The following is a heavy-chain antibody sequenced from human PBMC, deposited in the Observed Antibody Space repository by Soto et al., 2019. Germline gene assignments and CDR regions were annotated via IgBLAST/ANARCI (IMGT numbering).Heavy chain of an antibody. V-gene: IGHV3-13*04. CDR3: ARGRRYYDSSGYLNY. CDR1: GFTFSSYD. J-gene: IGHJ4*02. D-gene: IGHD3-22*01. Sequence: PGGSLRLSCAASGFTFSSYDMHWVRQATGKGLEWVSTIASAGDTHYPGSVKGRFTISRENAKNSLYLQINSLRAGDTAVYYCARGRRYYDSSGYLNYWGQGTLVTVSS. CDR2: IASAGDT.